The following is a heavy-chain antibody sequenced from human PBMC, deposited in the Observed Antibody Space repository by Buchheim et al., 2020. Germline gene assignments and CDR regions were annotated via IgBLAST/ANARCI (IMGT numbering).Heavy chain of an antibody. J-gene: IGHJ4*02. V-gene: IGHV4-61*01. Sequence: QVQLQESGPGLVKPSETLSLTCTVSGGSVSSGSYYWSWIRQPPGKGLEWIGYIYYSGSTNYNPSLKSRVTISVDTSKNQFSLKLSSVTAADTAVYYCASRAVYSSGYYGLFYFDYWGQGTL. CDR3: ASRAVYSSGYYGLFYFDY. CDR1: GGSVSSGSYY. D-gene: IGHD3-22*01. CDR2: IYYSGST.